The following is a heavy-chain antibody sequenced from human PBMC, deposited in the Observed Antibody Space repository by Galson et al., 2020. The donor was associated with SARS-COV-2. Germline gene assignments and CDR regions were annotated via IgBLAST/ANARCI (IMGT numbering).Heavy chain of an antibody. CDR3: ARRIDYWPHYMDV. CDR1: GFSFSDSC. V-gene: IGHV3-11*01. D-gene: IGHD2-8*02. Sequence: NSGGSLRLSCAASGFSFSDSCMSWIRQAPGKGLECLSYICGGGPTTSYADSVKGRFTISRDNAKNSLYLQMNSLRAEDTAVYYCARRIDYWPHYMDVWGKGTTVIVSS. CDR2: ICGGGPTT. J-gene: IGHJ6*03.